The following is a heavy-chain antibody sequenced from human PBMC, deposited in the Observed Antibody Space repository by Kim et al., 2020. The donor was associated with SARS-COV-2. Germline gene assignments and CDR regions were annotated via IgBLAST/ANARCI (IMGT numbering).Heavy chain of an antibody. CDR1: GFTFSSYA. Sequence: GGSLRLSRAASGFTFSSYAMSWVRQAPGKGLEWVSAISGSGGSTYYADSVKGRFTISRDNSKNTLYLQMNSLRAEDTAVYYCAKDREVYGSGSYVAFDIWGQGTMVTVSS. V-gene: IGHV3-23*01. CDR3: AKDREVYGSGSYVAFDI. CDR2: ISGSGGST. D-gene: IGHD3-10*01. J-gene: IGHJ3*02.